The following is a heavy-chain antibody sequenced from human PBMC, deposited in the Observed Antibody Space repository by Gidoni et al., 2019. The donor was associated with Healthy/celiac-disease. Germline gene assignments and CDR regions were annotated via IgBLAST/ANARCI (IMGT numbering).Heavy chain of an antibody. V-gene: IGHV3-21*01. Sequence: EVQLVESGGGLVKPVRSLRLSCAASGFTFSSYSINWVRQAPGKGLEWVSSISSSSSYIYYADSVKGRFTISRDNAKNSLYLQMNSVRAEDTAVYYCARITNGYYYGMDVWGQGTTVTVSS. CDR2: ISSSSSYI. D-gene: IGHD2-8*01. J-gene: IGHJ6*02. CDR3: ARITNGYYYGMDV. CDR1: GFTFSSYS.